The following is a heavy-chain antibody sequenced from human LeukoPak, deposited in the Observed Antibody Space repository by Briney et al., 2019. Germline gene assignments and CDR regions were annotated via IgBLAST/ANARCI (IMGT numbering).Heavy chain of an antibody. CDR3: ARAYGYFDY. J-gene: IGHJ4*02. CDR1: GFTFSSYA. CDR2: ITASGGNT. Sequence: PGGSLRLSCAASGFTFSSYAMGWVRQAPGKGLEWVSAITASGGNTYYADSVKGRFTISRDNAKNSLYLQMNSLRAEDTAVYYCARAYGYFDYWGQGTLVTVSS. V-gene: IGHV3-23*01. D-gene: IGHD3-10*01.